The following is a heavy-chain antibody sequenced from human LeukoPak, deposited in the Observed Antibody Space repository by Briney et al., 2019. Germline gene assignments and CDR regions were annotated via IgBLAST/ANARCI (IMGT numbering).Heavy chain of an antibody. CDR1: GFTFSGHG. CDR2: ISSTGNAI. CDR3: ASWHFDFWSAYGAPNSYIEV. V-gene: IGHV3-48*01. J-gene: IGHJ6*03. D-gene: IGHD3-3*01. Sequence: QSGGSLRLSCAASGFTFSGHGMNWVRQAPGKGLEWISYISSTGNAIYYADSVKGRFTISRDNARNSLSLQVDSLRVEDTAVYYCASWHFDFWSAYGAPNSYIEVWGKGTTVTVSS.